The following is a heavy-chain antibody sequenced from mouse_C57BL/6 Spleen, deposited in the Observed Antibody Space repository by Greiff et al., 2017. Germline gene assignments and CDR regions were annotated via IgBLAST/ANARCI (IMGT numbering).Heavy chain of an antibody. Sequence: VQLKQSGPGLAKPSQTLSLTCSVSGYSITSDYWNWIRKFPGNKLEYMGYISDSGSTYYNPSLKSRLSITRDTSKNQYSLQLNSVTTEDTATYYCARYSYDVPCYFDVWGTGTTVTVSS. CDR3: ARYSYDVPCYFDV. CDR2: ISDSGST. J-gene: IGHJ1*03. V-gene: IGHV3-8*01. CDR1: GYSITSDY. D-gene: IGHD2-12*01.